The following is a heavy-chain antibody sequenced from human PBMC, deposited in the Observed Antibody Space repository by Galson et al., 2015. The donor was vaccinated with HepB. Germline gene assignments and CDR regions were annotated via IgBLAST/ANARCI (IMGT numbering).Heavy chain of an antibody. CDR2: ISGSGGST. CDR3: AKVDFDAVVAAPIDY. CDR1: GFTFSSYA. D-gene: IGHD2-15*01. V-gene: IGHV3-23*01. Sequence: SLRLSCAASGFTFSSYAMSWVRQAPGMGLEWVSAISGSGGSTYYADSVKGRFTISRDNSKNTLYLQMNSLRAEDTAVYYCAKVDFDAVVAAPIDYWGQGTLVTVSS. J-gene: IGHJ4*02.